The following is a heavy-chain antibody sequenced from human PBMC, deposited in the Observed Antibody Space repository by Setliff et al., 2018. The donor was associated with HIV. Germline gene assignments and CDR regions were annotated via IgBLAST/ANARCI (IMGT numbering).Heavy chain of an antibody. Sequence: GGSLRLSCAASEVSVSGHYMGWARQTPGKGLEWVSVTFAGGSTDYADSVKGRFTISRDNSKDTLFLQMNSLRPEDTAIYYCARDPYSSGWNEYLSYYSYYNMDVWGQGTTVTVSS. D-gene: IGHD6-19*01. CDR2: TFAGGST. CDR3: ARDPYSSGWNEYLSYYSYYNMDV. CDR1: EVSVSGHY. J-gene: IGHJ6*02. V-gene: IGHV3-66*02.